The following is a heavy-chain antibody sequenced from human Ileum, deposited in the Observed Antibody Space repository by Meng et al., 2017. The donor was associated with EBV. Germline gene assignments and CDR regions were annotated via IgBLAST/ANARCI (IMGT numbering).Heavy chain of an antibody. D-gene: IGHD1-7*01. Sequence: QFQLQGPGPGLVKPSGTLSLTSTVAGESIRSDIWWSWVRQPPGKGLEWIGEVYHRGDTNYNPSLKSRVDISVDKSKNQFYLSLFSVTAADTAVYYCGRDQGRELINHWGQGTLVTVSS. V-gene: IGHV4-4*02. CDR1: GESIRSDIW. J-gene: IGHJ4*02. CDR2: VYHRGDT. CDR3: GRDQGRELINH.